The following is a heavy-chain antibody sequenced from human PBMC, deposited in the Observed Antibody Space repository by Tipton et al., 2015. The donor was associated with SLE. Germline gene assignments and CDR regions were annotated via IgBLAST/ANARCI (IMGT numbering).Heavy chain of an antibody. Sequence: LRLSCAASGFTFSSYAMSWVRQAPGKGLEWIGEINHSRSTNYNPSLKSRVTISVGTSKNQFSLKLSSVTAADTAVFYCARGWGEIGLLRSRFDPWGQGTLVTVSS. V-gene: IGHV4-34*01. CDR2: INHSRST. CDR1: GFTFSSYA. J-gene: IGHJ5*02. CDR3: ARGWGEIGLLRSRFDP. D-gene: IGHD3-16*01.